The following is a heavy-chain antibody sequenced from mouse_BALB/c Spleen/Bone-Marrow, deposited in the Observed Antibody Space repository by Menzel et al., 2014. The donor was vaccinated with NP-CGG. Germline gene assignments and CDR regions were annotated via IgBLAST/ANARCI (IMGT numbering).Heavy chain of an antibody. CDR3: GRNAYYAMDY. CDR2: INPDSSTI. CDR1: GFDFSRYW. J-gene: IGHJ4*01. Sequence: EVQVVESGGGLVQPGGSLKLSCAASGFDFSRYWMSWVRQAPGKGLEWIGEINPDSSTINYTPSLKDKFIISRDNAKNTQFLQRSKMRDEDTALYCCGRNAYYAMDYWGQGTSVTVSS. V-gene: IGHV4-1*02.